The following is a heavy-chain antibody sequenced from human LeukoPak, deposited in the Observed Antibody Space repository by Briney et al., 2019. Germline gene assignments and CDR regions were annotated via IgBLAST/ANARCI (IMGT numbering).Heavy chain of an antibody. CDR3: ARLPLYSEYYFDY. V-gene: IGHV1-2*02. J-gene: IGHJ4*02. CDR2: INPNSGGT. Sequence: ASEKVSCKASGYTFTGYYMHWVRQAPGQGLEWMGWINPNSGGTNYAQKFQGRVTMTRDTSISTAYMELSRLRSDDTAVYYCARLPLYSEYYFDYWGQGTLVTVSS. CDR1: GYTFTGYY. D-gene: IGHD2-2*02.